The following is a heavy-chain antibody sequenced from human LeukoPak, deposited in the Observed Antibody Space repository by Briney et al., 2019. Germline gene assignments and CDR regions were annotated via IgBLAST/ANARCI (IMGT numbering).Heavy chain of an antibody. Sequence: GASLKISCKGFGYSFTNYWIGWVRQKPGKGLEWMGIIYSGDSDTRYSPSFQGQVTISADKSISTAYLQWSSLKASDTAMYYCARQARAAALYFFDYWGQGTLVTVSS. J-gene: IGHJ4*02. CDR1: GYSFTNYW. CDR2: IYSGDSDT. V-gene: IGHV5-51*01. CDR3: ARQARAAALYFFDY. D-gene: IGHD6-25*01.